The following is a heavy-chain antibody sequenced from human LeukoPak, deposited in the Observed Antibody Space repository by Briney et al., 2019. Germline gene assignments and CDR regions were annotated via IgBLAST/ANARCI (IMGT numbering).Heavy chain of an antibody. Sequence: GGSLRLSCAASGFTFSSYAMSWVRQAPGKGLEWVSAISGSGGSTYYADSVKGRFTISRNNSKNTLYLQMNSLRAEDTAVYYCAKAPSSSSWFDYWGQGTLVTVSS. CDR3: AKAPSSSSWFDY. CDR2: ISGSGGST. V-gene: IGHV3-23*01. CDR1: GFTFSSYA. J-gene: IGHJ4*02. D-gene: IGHD6-13*01.